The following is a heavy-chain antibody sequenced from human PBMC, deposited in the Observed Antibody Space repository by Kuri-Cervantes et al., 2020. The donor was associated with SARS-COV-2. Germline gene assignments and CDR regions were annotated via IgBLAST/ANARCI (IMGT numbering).Heavy chain of an antibody. CDR1: GFTFSSYA. Sequence: GESLKISCAASGFTFSSYAMSWVRQAPGKGLEWVSAISGSGGSTYYADSVKGRFTISRDNSKNTLYLQMNSLRAEDTAVYYCARVAGGYSGYESYYYYGMDVWGQGTTVTVSS. V-gene: IGHV3-23*01. D-gene: IGHD5-12*01. CDR3: ARVAGGYSGYESYYYYGMDV. CDR2: ISGSGGST. J-gene: IGHJ6*02.